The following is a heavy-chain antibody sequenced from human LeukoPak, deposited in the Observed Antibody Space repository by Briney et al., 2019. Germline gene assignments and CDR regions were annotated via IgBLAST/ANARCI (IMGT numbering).Heavy chain of an antibody. CDR2: IKRDGSEK. J-gene: IGHJ4*02. D-gene: IGHD3-10*01. V-gene: IGHV3-7*01. Sequence: GGSLRLSCAASGFTFTTYWMNWVRQAPGKGLEWVANIKRDGSEKYYVDSVKGRFTISRDNAKSSLYLQLNSLRAEDTAVYYCARTAYYHGSGSYNSEFDYWGQGTLVTVSS. CDR1: GFTFTTYW. CDR3: ARTAYYHGSGSYNSEFDY.